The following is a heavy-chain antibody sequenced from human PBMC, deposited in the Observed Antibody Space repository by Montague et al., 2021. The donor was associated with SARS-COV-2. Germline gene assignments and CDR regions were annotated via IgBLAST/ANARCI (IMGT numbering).Heavy chain of an antibody. Sequence: SETLSPTRTVSGGSVSSGGYYWSWIRQPPGKGLEWIGYIYYSGSTSYXPSLKSRVTISLDTSKNQFSLKLTSVTAADTAVYYCARVSLAVAATRSDYWGQGTLVTVSS. V-gene: IGHV4-61*08. D-gene: IGHD2-15*01. CDR3: ARVSLAVAATRSDY. J-gene: IGHJ4*02. CDR2: IYYSGST. CDR1: GGSVSSGGYY.